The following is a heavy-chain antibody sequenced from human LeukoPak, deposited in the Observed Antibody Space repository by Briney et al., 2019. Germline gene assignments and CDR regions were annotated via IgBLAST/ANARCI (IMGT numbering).Heavy chain of an antibody. CDR2: ISGSGGSS. D-gene: IGHD3-10*01. Sequence: GGSLRLSCAASGFTFSSYAMSWVRQAPGKGLEWVSAISGSGGSSYYADSVKGRFTISRDNSKNTLYLQMNSLRAEDTAVYYCAKDLWFSGYFDYWGQGTLVTVSS. V-gene: IGHV3-23*01. J-gene: IGHJ4*02. CDR3: AKDLWFSGYFDY. CDR1: GFTFSSYA.